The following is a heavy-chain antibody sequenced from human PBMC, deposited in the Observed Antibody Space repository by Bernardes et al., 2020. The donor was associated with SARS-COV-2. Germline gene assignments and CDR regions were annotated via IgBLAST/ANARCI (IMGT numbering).Heavy chain of an antibody. Sequence: ASVKVSCKASGYTFTGYYMHWVRQAPGQGLEWMGWINPNSGGTNYAQKFQGWVTMTRDTSISTAYMELSRLRSDDTAVYYCARGTPLPYYYDSSGYYYAPFDYWGQGTLVTVSS. D-gene: IGHD3-22*01. CDR2: INPNSGGT. CDR3: ARGTPLPYYYDSSGYYYAPFDY. J-gene: IGHJ4*02. CDR1: GYTFTGYY. V-gene: IGHV1-2*04.